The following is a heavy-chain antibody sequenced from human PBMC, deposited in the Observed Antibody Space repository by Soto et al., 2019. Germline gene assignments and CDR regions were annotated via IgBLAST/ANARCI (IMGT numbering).Heavy chain of an antibody. V-gene: IGHV4-30-4*01. CDR3: ARGSVLLWFGELNGGIDY. CDR1: GGSISSGDYY. J-gene: IGHJ4*02. Sequence: QVQLQESGPGLVMPSQTLSLTCTVSGGSISSGDYYWSWIRQPPGKGLEWIGYIYYSGSTYYNPSLKSRVTISVDTSKNQFSLKLSSVTAADTAVYYCARGSVLLWFGELNGGIDYWGQGTLVTVSS. D-gene: IGHD3-10*01. CDR2: IYYSGST.